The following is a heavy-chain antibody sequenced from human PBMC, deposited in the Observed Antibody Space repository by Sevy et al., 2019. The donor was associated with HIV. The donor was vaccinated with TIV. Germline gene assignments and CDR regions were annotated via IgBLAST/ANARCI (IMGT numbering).Heavy chain of an antibody. Sequence: GGSLRLSCAASGFSISGYGMHWVRQAPGKGLEWVAVIWYDGTNREYADSVKGRFTISRDNSKNTLYLQMNSLRAEDTAVYYCAREGDSRPFDPWGQGTLVTVSS. CDR2: IWYDGTNR. CDR3: AREGDSRPFDP. V-gene: IGHV3-33*01. J-gene: IGHJ5*02. CDR1: GFSISGYG. D-gene: IGHD3-22*01.